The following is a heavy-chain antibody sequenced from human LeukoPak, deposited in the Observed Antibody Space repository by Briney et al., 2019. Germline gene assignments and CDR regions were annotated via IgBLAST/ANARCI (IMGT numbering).Heavy chain of an antibody. V-gene: IGHV4-4*07. Sequence: PSETLSLTCTVSGGSISSYYWSWIRQPAGKGLERIGRIYTSGSTNYNPSLKSRVTMSVDTSKNQFSLKLSSVTAADTAVYYCARVVYDSSGYYPDASDIWGQGTMVTVSS. CDR3: ARVVYDSSGYYPDASDI. D-gene: IGHD3-22*01. CDR1: GGSISSYY. J-gene: IGHJ3*02. CDR2: IYTSGST.